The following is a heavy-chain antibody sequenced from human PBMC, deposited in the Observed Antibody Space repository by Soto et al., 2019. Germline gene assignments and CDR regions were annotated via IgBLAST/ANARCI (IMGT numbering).Heavy chain of an antibody. Sequence: GPPVRFCFKASGYTFTSDGISWLLQSPGQGLELMGWISAYNGNTNYAQKLQGRVTMTTDTSTSTAYMELSSLRSEDTAVYYCASRTASSLTAALPFDYWGQGTLVTVSS. CDR3: ASRTASSLTAALPFDY. D-gene: IGHD6-25*01. CDR1: GYTFTSDG. CDR2: ISAYNGNT. J-gene: IGHJ4*02. V-gene: IGHV1-18*01.